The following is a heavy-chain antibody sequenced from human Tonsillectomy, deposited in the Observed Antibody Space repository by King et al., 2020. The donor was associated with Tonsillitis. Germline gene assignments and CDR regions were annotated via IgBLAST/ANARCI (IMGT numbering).Heavy chain of an antibody. CDR3: ETTGWIEELSDF. CDR2: IPYDGSKK. V-gene: IGHV3-30*03. J-gene: IGHJ4*02. D-gene: IGHD1-14*01. Sequence: VQLVESGGGVVQPGRSLRLSCAASGFTFTSYGMHWVRQAPGKGLEWVALIPYDGSKKYYADSVKGRFTISRDNSKNTLYLQMNSLRTEDTAVYYCETTGWIEELSDFWGQGTLVTVSS. CDR1: GFTFTSYG.